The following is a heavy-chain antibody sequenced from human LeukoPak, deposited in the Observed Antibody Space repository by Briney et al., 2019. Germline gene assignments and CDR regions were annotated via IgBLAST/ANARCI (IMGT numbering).Heavy chain of an antibody. D-gene: IGHD3-22*01. CDR2: ISYDGSNK. V-gene: IGHV3-30*18. CDR3: AKDLAPPYYDSSGYPLGY. J-gene: IGHJ4*02. CDR1: GFTFSSYG. Sequence: GGSLRLSCAASGFTFSSYGMHWVRQAPGKGLEWVAVISYDGSNKYYADSVKGRFTISRDNSKNTLYLQMNSLRAEDTAVYYCAKDLAPPYYDSSGYPLGYWGQGTLVTVSS.